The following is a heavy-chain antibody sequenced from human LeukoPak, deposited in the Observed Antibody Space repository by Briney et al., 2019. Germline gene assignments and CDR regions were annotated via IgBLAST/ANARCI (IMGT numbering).Heavy chain of an antibody. Sequence: GGSLRLSCAASGFTFSSYGMHWVRQAPGKGLEWVAVISYDGSNKYYANSVKGRFTISRDNSKNTLYLQMNSLRAEDTAVYYCARDQYCSSTSCYFYWYFDLWGRGTLVTVSS. CDR3: ARDQYCSSTSCYFYWYFDL. D-gene: IGHD2-2*01. V-gene: IGHV3-30*03. CDR2: ISYDGSNK. CDR1: GFTFSSYG. J-gene: IGHJ2*01.